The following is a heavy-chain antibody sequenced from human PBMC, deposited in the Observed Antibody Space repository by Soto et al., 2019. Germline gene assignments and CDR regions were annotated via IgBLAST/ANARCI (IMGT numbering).Heavy chain of an antibody. J-gene: IGHJ6*03. V-gene: IGHV4-34*01. D-gene: IGHD3-3*02. CDR2: INHSGST. Sequence: SETLSLTCAVYGGSFSGYYWSWIRQPPGKGLEWIGEINHSGSTNYNPSLKSRVTISVDTSKNQFSLKLSSVTAADTAVYYCARGLNPSPIHSNISGGYYMDVWGKGTTVTVSS. CDR3: ARGLNPSPIHSNISGGYYMDV. CDR1: GGSFSGYY.